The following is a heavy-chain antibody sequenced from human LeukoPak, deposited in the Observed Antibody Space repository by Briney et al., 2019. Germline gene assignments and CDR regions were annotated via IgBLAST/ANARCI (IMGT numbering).Heavy chain of an antibody. CDR1: GFTFSSYS. D-gene: IGHD5-18*01. V-gene: IGHV3-21*01. CDR2: ISSSSSYI. Sequence: GGSLRLSCAASGFTFSSYSMNWVRQAPGKGLGWVSSISSSSSYIYYADSVKGRFTISRDNAKNSLYLQMNSLRAEDTAVYYCARESVDGYSYPFWGQGTLVTVSS. J-gene: IGHJ4*02. CDR3: ARESVDGYSYPF.